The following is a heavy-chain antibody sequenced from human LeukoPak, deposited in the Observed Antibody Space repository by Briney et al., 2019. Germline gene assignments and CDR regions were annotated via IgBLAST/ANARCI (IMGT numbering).Heavy chain of an antibody. J-gene: IGHJ4*02. CDR1: GGSISSYY. D-gene: IGHD6-13*01. CDR2: IYYSGST. V-gene: IGHV4-59*08. Sequence: SETLSFNCTVSGGSISSYYWSWIRQPPGKGLEWIGYIYYSGSTNYNPSLKSRVTISVDTSKNQFSLKLSSVTAADTAVYYCARHLSPGIAPKDYRGWEGLVTGSS. CDR3: ARHLSPGIAPKDY.